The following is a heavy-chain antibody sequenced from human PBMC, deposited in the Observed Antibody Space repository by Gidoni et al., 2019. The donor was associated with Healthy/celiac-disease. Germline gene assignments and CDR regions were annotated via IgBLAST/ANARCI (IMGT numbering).Heavy chain of an antibody. CDR1: GFTFSSYG. CDR3: AKDGHIVVVPAATPDLDY. D-gene: IGHD2-2*01. CDR2: ISYDGSNK. V-gene: IGHV3-30*18. J-gene: IGHJ4*02. Sequence: QVQLVESGGGVVQPGRSLRLSCAASGFTFSSYGMHWVRPAPGKGLEWVAVISYDGSNKYYADSVKGRFTISRDNSKNTLYLQMNSLRAEDTAVYYCAKDGHIVVVPAATPDLDYWGQGTLVTVSS.